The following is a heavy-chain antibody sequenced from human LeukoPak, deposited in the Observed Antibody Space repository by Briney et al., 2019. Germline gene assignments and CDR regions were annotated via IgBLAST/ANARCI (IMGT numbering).Heavy chain of an antibody. V-gene: IGHV4-34*01. J-gene: IGHJ4*02. Sequence: SETLSLTCAVYGGSFSGYYWSWIRQPPGKGLEWIGEINHSGSTNYNPSLKSRVTISVDTSKNQFSLKLTSVTAADTAVYYCARGPCSTTSCYATFWGQGTLVTVSS. CDR2: INHSGST. D-gene: IGHD2-2*01. CDR3: ARGPCSTTSCYATF. CDR1: GGSFSGYY.